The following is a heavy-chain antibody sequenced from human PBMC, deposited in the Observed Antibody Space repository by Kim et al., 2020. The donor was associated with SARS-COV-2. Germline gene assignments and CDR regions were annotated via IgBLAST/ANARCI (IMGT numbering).Heavy chain of an antibody. Sequence: GGSLRLSCAASGFNFSSYSMNWVRQAPGKGLEWVSPISSRSSYIYYADSVKGRFTISRDNAKNSLYLQMNSLRAEDTAVYYCARGCVRGWLAREGDDYWGQGALVTVSS. D-gene: IGHD6-19*01. CDR2: ISSRSSYI. CDR3: ARGCVRGWLAREGDDY. J-gene: IGHJ4*02. V-gene: IGHV3-21*01. CDR1: GFNFSSYS.